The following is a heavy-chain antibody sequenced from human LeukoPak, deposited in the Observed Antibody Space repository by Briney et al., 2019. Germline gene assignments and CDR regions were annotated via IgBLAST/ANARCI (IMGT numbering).Heavy chain of an antibody. CDR1: GFTFDDYA. D-gene: IGHD3-16*02. CDR3: VKGNGLVIHSWFDP. J-gene: IGHJ5*02. V-gene: IGHV3-9*01. Sequence: GGSLRLSCAASGFTFDDYAMHWVRQAPGKGLEWVSGISWNSGSIGYADSVKGRFTISRDNAKHSLYLPMNSLRAEDTALYYCVKGNGLVIHSWFDPWGQGTLVTVSS. CDR2: ISWNSGSI.